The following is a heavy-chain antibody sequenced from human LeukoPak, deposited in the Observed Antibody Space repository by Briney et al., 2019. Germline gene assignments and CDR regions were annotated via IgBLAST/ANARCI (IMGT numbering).Heavy chain of an antibody. J-gene: IGHJ4*02. V-gene: IGHV1-46*01. CDR3: ARDISDVGVVVTAIHYFDY. Sequence: ASVKVSCKASGYTFTRNFMHWVRQAPGQGLEWMGIINPSGGSTSYAQKFQGRVTMTGDTSTSTVYMELSSLTSEDTAVYYCARDISDVGVVVTAIHYFDYWGQGTLVTVSS. D-gene: IGHD2-21*02. CDR1: GYTFTRNF. CDR2: INPSGGST.